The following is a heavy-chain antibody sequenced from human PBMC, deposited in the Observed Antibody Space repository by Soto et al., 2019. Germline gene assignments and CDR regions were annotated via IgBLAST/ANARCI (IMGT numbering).Heavy chain of an antibody. CDR2: IYHSGST. CDR1: GGSISSSYW. J-gene: IGHJ4*02. Sequence: SETLSLTCAVSGGSISSSYWWNWVRQPPGKGLEWIGKIYHSGSTNYNPSLKNRVTISVDKSNNQFSLRLSSVTAADTAVYFCVTSLNYDFWRDGGRHYYFDYWGQGTLVTVSS. D-gene: IGHD3-3*01. V-gene: IGHV4-4*02. CDR3: VTSLNYDFWRDGGRHYYFDY.